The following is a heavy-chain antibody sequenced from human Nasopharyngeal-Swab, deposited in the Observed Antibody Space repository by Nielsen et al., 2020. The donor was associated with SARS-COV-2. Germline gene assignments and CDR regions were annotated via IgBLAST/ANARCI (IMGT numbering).Heavy chain of an antibody. J-gene: IGHJ4*02. CDR3: ARDPTYDSSGYYQEYFDY. V-gene: IGHV1-46*01. CDR2: INPSGGST. D-gene: IGHD3-22*01. Sequence: WVRQAPGQGLEWMGIINPSGGSTSYAQKFQGRVTMTRDTSTSTVYMELSSLRSEDTAAYYCARDPTYDSSGYYQEYFDYWGQGTLVTVSS.